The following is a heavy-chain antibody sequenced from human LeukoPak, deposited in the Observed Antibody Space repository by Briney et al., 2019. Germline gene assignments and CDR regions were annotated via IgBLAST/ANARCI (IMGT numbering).Heavy chain of an antibody. V-gene: IGHV4-59*01. CDR3: ARVGSSWLYYFDY. J-gene: IGHJ4*02. Sequence: NSSETLSLTCTVSGGSISSYYWSWIRQPPGKGLEWIGYIYYSGSTNYNPSLKSRVTISVDTSKNQFSLKLSSVTAADTAVYYCARVGSSWLYYFDYWGQGTLVTVSS. CDR2: IYYSGST. D-gene: IGHD6-13*01. CDR1: GGSISSYY.